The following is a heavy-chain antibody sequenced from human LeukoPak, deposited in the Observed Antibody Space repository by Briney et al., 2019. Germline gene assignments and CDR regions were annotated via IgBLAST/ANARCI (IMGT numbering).Heavy chain of an antibody. J-gene: IGHJ3*01. CDR2: HSGSSRTT. Sequence: PGGSLRLPCAASGFTFSDFDLNSVRQAPGKGLEWVSYHSGSSRTTYYTYSVKGRFTISRDHAKNSLYLQMNSLRAEDTAVYYCARPTTSGLYSHWGQGTMVTVSS. D-gene: IGHD6-19*01. V-gene: IGHV3-48*01. CDR1: GFTFSDFD. CDR3: ARPTTSGLYSH.